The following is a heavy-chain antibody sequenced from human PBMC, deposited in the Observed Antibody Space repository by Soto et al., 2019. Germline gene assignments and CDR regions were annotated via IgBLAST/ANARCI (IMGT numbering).Heavy chain of an antibody. J-gene: IGHJ5*01. CDR2: INPKSGDT. D-gene: IGHD1-1*01. Sequence: QVQLVQSGTEVKKPGASVTVSCKSSGYTFTDFYLHWLRQAPGQGLEWVGWINPKSGDTKSSQRFQGRVTMSRDTSVSTAYIDLTSLTSDDTDIYYCATGTNGTTGWYHPWGQGTRVTVSS. V-gene: IGHV1-2*02. CDR1: GYTFTDFY. CDR3: ATGTNGTTGWYHP.